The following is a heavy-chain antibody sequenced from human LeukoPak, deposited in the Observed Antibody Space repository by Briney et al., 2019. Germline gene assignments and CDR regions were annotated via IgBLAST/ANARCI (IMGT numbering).Heavy chain of an antibody. CDR2: INHSGST. V-gene: IGHV4-34*01. CDR3: AKRGVTYYDILTGYYKSYSLGPKPRELFDY. Sequence: SETLSLTCAVYGGSFSGYYWRWIRQPPGKGLEWIGEINHSGSTKYNPSLKSRVTISVDTSKNQFSLMLSSVTAADTAVYYCAKRGVTYYDILTGYYKSYSLGPKPRELFDYWGQGTLVTVSS. D-gene: IGHD3-9*01. J-gene: IGHJ4*02. CDR1: GGSFSGYY.